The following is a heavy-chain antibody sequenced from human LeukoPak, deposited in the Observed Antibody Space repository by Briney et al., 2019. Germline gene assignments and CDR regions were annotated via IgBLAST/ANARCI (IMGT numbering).Heavy chain of an antibody. CDR2: IYTSGST. J-gene: IGHJ6*03. CDR3: ARGDSSGYYGYYYYYMDV. V-gene: IGHV4-4*07. D-gene: IGHD3-22*01. CDR1: GGSISSYY. Sequence: SETLSLTCTVSGGSISSYYWSWIRQPAGKGLEWIGRIYTSGSTNYNPSLKSRVTISVDTSKNQFSLKLSSVTAADTAVYYCARGDSSGYYGYYYYYMDVWGKGTTVTISS.